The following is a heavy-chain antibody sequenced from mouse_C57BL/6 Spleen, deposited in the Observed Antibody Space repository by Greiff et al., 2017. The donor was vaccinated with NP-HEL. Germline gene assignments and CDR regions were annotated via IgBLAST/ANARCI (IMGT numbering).Heavy chain of an antibody. V-gene: IGHV5-17*01. CDR3: ARIYHYYAMDY. J-gene: IGHJ4*01. Sequence: EVQLQQSGGGLVKPGGSLKLSCAASGFTFSDYGMHWVRQAPEKGLEWVAYISSGSSTIYYADTVKGRFTISRDNAKNTLFLQMTSLRSEDTAMYYCARIYHYYAMDYWGQGTSVTVSS. D-gene: IGHD2-1*01. CDR2: ISSGSSTI. CDR1: GFTFSDYG.